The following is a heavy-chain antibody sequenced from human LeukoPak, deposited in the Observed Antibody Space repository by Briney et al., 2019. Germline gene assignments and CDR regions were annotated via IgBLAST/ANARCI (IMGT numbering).Heavy chain of an antibody. V-gene: IGHV3-30*02. CDR2: IRYDGSNK. J-gene: IGHJ4*02. D-gene: IGHD6-13*01. CDR1: GFTFSNYG. Sequence: GGSLRLSCAVSGFTFSNYGMHWVRQAPGKGLEWVSFIRYDGSNKYYADSVKGRFTISRDNSKNTLYLQMNSLRAEDTAVYYYAKANIGGYSSSWIGRGIPDYWGQGTLVTVSS. CDR3: AKANIGGYSSSWIGRGIPDY.